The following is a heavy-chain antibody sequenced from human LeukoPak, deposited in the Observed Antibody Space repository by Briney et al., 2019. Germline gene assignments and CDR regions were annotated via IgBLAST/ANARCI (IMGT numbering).Heavy chain of an antibody. CDR3: VRDFSYSGGSCPLFDS. D-gene: IGHD2-15*01. CDR2: LNEDGGYT. J-gene: IGHJ4*02. CDR1: GFTFNIYA. Sequence: GGSLRLSCAASGFTFNIYAMSWVRQAPGKGLAWVSGLNEDGGYTYYADSVKGRFTISRDNSENTLYLQMSSLRAEDTAIYYSVRDFSYSGGSCPLFDSWGQGTLVSVSS. V-gene: IGHV3-23*01.